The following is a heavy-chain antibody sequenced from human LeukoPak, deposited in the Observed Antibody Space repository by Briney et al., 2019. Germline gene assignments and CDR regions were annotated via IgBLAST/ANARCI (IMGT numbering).Heavy chain of an antibody. CDR2: ISSSSSYI. D-gene: IGHD4-17*01. V-gene: IGHV3-21*01. CDR1: GFTFSSYS. Sequence: GGSLRLSCAASGFTFSSYSMNWVRQAPGKGLEWVSSISSSSSYIYYADSVKGRFTISRDNAKNSLYLQMNSLRAEDTAVYYCARGGLRPEPYYFDYWGQGTLVTVSS. CDR3: ARGGLRPEPYYFDY. J-gene: IGHJ4*02.